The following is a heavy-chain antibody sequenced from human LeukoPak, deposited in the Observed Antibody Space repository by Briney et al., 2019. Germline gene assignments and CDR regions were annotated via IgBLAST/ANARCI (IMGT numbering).Heavy chain of an antibody. Sequence: GGSLRLSCAASGFTFSSYAMHWVRQAPGKGLEWVAVISYDGSNKYYADSVKGRFTISRDNSKNTLYLQMNSLRAEDTAVYYCARSYYDFWSGYLHYWGQGTLVTVSS. CDR3: ARSYYDFWSGYLHY. J-gene: IGHJ4*02. V-gene: IGHV3-30-3*01. CDR1: GFTFSSYA. D-gene: IGHD3-3*01. CDR2: ISYDGSNK.